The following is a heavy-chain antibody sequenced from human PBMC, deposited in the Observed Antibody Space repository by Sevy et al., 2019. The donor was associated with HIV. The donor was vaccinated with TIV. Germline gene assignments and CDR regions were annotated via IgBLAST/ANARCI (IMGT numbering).Heavy chain of an antibody. V-gene: IGHV4-59*01. CDR3: ARALQDYYYALDV. J-gene: IGHJ6*02. CDR2: IYYSGST. CDR1: GDSISGYY. Sequence: SETLSLTCTVSGDSISGYYWSWIRQPPGKGLEWIGYIYYSGSTNYNSSLKSRLAISVDTSKNQFSLKLRSVTAADTAVYYCARALQDYYYALDVWGQGTTVTVSS.